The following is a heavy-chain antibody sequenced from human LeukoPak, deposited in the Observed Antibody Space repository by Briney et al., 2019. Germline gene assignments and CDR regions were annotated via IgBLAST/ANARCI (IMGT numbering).Heavy chain of an antibody. J-gene: IGHJ5*02. D-gene: IGHD3-10*01. CDR1: GYTFTGYY. V-gene: IGHV1-2*02. Sequence: ASVKVSCEASGYTFTGYYMHWVRQAPGQGLEWMGWINPNSGGTNYAQKFQGRVTMTRDTSISTAYMELSRLRSDDTAVYYCARELLWFGELLQGNWFDPWGQGTLVTASS. CDR3: ARELLWFGELLQGNWFDP. CDR2: INPNSGGT.